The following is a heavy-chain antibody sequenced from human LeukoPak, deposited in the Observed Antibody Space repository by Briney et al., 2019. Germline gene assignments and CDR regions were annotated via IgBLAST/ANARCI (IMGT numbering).Heavy chain of an antibody. CDR3: AKTPRYDILTGLFFDY. Sequence: PGGSLRLSCAASGFSFSSYAMSWVRQAPGKGLGWVSAINGSGDSTYYADSVKGRFTISRDNSKNTLYLQMNSLRAEDTAIYYCAKTPRYDILTGLFFDYWGQGTLVTVSS. CDR2: INGSGDST. V-gene: IGHV3-23*01. D-gene: IGHD3-9*01. J-gene: IGHJ4*02. CDR1: GFSFSSYA.